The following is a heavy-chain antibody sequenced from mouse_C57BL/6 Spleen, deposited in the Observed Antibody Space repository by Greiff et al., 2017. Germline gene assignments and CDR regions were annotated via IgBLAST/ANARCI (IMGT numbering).Heavy chain of an antibody. CDR3: AREGDVRYAMDN. J-gene: IGHJ4*01. CDR1: GFTFSSYA. V-gene: IGHV5-4*01. Sequence: EVKLMESGGGLVKPGGSLKLSCAASGFTFSSYAMSWVRQTPEKRLEWVATISDGGSYTYYPDNVKGRFTISRDNAKNNLYLQMSHLKSEDTAMYYCAREGDVRYAMDNWGQGTSVTVST. CDR2: ISDGGSYT.